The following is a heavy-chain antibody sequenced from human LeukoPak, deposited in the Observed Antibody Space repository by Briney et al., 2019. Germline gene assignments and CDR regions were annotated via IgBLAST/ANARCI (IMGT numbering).Heavy chain of an antibody. V-gene: IGHV3-23*01. CDR1: GFTFSSYA. CDR2: ISGSGGST. J-gene: IGHJ6*02. CDR3: AKKGSENQNYYYYGMDV. D-gene: IGHD1-14*01. Sequence: PGGSLRLSCAASGFTFSSYAMTWFRQAPGKGLDWVSAISGSGGSTYYAGSVKGRFTISRDNSKNTLYLQMNSLRAEDTAVYYCAKKGSENQNYYYYGMDVWGQGTTVTVSS.